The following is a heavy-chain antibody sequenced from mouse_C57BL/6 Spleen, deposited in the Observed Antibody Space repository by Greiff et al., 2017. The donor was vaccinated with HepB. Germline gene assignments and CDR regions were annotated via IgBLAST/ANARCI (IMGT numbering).Heavy chain of an antibody. CDR2: IYPGSGST. CDR3: ARDGTGFAY. J-gene: IGHJ3*01. V-gene: IGHV1-55*01. CDR1: GYTFTSYW. Sequence: QVHVKQPGAELVKPGASVKMSCKASGYTFTSYWITWVKQRPGQGLEWIGDIYPGSGSTNYNEKFKSKATLTVDTSSSTAYMQLSSLTSEDSAVYYCARDGTGFAYWGQGTLVTVSA. D-gene: IGHD4-1*01.